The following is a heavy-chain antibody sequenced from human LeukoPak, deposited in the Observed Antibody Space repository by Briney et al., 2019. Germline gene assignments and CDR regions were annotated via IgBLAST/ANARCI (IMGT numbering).Heavy chain of an antibody. D-gene: IGHD4-17*01. Sequence: PSETLSLTCAVSDDSFSSHYWTWIRKPPGKGMELIGYISYIGRTNYNPSLKSRVTISIDTSKNQFSLKLTSVTAADTAVYYCARDLVTVTKGFHIWGQGTMVSVSA. CDR3: ARDLVTVTKGFHI. CDR2: ISYIGRT. CDR1: DDSFSSHY. V-gene: IGHV4-59*11. J-gene: IGHJ3*02.